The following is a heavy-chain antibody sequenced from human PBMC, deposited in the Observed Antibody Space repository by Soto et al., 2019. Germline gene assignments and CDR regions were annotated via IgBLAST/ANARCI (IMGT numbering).Heavy chain of an antibody. CDR1: GASLIGYY. D-gene: IGHD3-3*01. J-gene: IGHJ4*02. Sequence: SETLSLTCSVSGASLIGYYWSWVRQSPGKGLEWIGQINHGGSTDYNASLKSRVTISVDTSKNLFSLNLSSVTAADTAVYYCTTIFGGPNYWGQGTLVTVSS. CDR3: TTIFGGPNY. V-gene: IGHV4-34*01. CDR2: INHGGST.